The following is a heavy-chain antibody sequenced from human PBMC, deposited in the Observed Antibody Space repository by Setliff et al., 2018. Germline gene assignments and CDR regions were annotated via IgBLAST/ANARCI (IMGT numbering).Heavy chain of an antibody. J-gene: IGHJ6*03. D-gene: IGHD3-16*01. V-gene: IGHV4-59*08. CDR2: VYYGGTA. CDR1: DGSLSTYY. Sequence: TLSLTCTVSDGSLSTYYWSWIRQPPGKGLEFIGYVYYGGTANYSPSLRSRLTISVDTSKNQFSLKLDAVTAADTAVYYCARMSGFMYMDVWGKGTPVTVSS. CDR3: ARMSGFMYMDV.